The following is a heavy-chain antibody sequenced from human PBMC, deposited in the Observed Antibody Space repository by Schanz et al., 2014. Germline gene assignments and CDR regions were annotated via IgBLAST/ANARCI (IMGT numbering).Heavy chain of an antibody. V-gene: IGHV3-33*08. Sequence: VQLAESGGGLVQPGGSLRLSCAASGFTFSGFWMTWVRQAPGKGLEWVAVIWSDGTNEYYADSVKGRFTISGDSSKYTVYLQMNSLRADDTAVYYCAKGPYYYYYMDVWGNGTTVTVSS. CDR2: IWSDGTNE. CDR1: GFTFSGFW. CDR3: AKGPYYYYYMDV. J-gene: IGHJ6*03.